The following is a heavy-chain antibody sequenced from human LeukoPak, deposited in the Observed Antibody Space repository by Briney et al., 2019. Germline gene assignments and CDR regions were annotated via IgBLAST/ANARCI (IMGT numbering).Heavy chain of an antibody. D-gene: IGHD3-10*01. Sequence: GGSLRLSCAASGFTFSSYGMHWVRQAPGKGLEWVAVISYDGSNKYYADSVKGRFTISRDNSKNTLYLQMNSLRAEDTAVYYCAKGGVGELEWDYFDYWGQGTLVTVSS. V-gene: IGHV3-30*18. CDR1: GFTFSSYG. CDR3: AKGGVGELEWDYFDY. J-gene: IGHJ4*02. CDR2: ISYDGSNK.